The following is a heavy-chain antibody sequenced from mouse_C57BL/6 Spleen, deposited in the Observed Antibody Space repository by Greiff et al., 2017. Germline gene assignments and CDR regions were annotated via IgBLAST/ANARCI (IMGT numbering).Heavy chain of an antibody. CDR3: ARRSNYYGSSYGYFDV. J-gene: IGHJ1*03. CDR2: INPSTGGT. Sequence: EVQLQQSGPELVKPGASVKISCKASGYSFTGYYMNWVKQSPEKSLEWIGEINPSTGGTTYNQKFKAKATLTVDKSSSTAYMQLKSLTSEDSAVYYCARRSNYYGSSYGYFDVWGTGTTVTVSS. D-gene: IGHD1-1*01. CDR1: GYSFTGYY. V-gene: IGHV1-42*01.